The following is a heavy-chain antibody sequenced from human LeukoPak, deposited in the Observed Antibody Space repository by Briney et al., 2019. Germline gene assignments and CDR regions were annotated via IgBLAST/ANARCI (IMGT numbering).Heavy chain of an antibody. D-gene: IGHD1-26*01. CDR1: GFTFSTYA. V-gene: IGHV3-23*01. CDR2: ISARGTIT. CDR3: AKLGGNYSPYYSYMDV. J-gene: IGHJ6*03. Sequence: GGSLRLSCATSGFTFSTYAMTWVRQAPGKGVEWGSVISARGTITNYADSVKGRFTVSRDKSKNTLVLQMDSLRAEDTAVYYCAKLGGNYSPYYSYMDVWGKGTTVTVSS.